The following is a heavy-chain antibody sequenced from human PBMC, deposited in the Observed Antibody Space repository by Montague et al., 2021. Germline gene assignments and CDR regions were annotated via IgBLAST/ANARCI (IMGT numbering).Heavy chain of an antibody. V-gene: IGHV4-59*08. CDR1: GGSISAYY. J-gene: IGHJ3*02. D-gene: IGHD6-13*01. CDR2: IYYIGST. CDR3: ARHGVSSWYRELDGFDI. Sequence: SETLSLTCTVSGGSISAYYWSWIRQPPGKGLEWIGYIYYIGSTNYNPSLKSRVTVSVDTSKNQFSLKLSSVTAADTAVYYCARHGVSSWYRELDGFDIWGQGTMVIVS.